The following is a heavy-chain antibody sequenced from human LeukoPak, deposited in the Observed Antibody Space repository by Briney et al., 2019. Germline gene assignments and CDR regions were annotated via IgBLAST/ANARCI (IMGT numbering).Heavy chain of an antibody. J-gene: IGHJ6*03. CDR3: ARHKPYSSGWMDYYYYYYMDV. D-gene: IGHD6-19*01. CDR2: IYYSGST. V-gene: IGHV4-39*01. CDR1: GGSISSSSYY. Sequence: HPSETLSLTCTVSGGSISSSSYYWGWIRQPPGKGLEWIGSIYYSGSTCYNPSLKSRVTISVDTSKNQFSLKLSSVTAADTAVYYCARHKPYSSGWMDYYYYYYMDVWGKGTTVTISS.